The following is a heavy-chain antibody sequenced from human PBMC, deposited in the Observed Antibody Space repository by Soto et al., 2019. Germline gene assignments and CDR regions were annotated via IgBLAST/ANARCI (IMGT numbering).Heavy chain of an antibody. J-gene: IGHJ5*02. CDR3: AGLRSALTAWFVP. V-gene: IGHV4-59*08. CDR2: IYYSGST. CDR1: GGSISSFY. Sequence: SETRSLTCTVSGGSISSFYWNWVRQPPGKGLEWIGYIYYSGSTNYNPSLKSRVTMSIDTSKNQFSLKLSSVTAADTAVYYSAGLRSALTAWFVPWGQETLVTVFS. D-gene: IGHD3-16*01.